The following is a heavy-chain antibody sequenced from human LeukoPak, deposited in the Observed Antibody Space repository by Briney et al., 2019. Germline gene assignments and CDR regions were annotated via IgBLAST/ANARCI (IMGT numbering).Heavy chain of an antibody. D-gene: IGHD1-7*01. CDR1: GFTFSNYW. Sequence: SGGSLRLSCAASGFTFSNYWMSWVRQAPGKGLEWVANIKQDGSEKYYVDSVKGRFTISRDNAKNSLYLQMNSLRAEDTAVYYCAKDLTGTTANWGQGTLVTVSS. J-gene: IGHJ4*02. CDR2: IKQDGSEK. V-gene: IGHV3-7*01. CDR3: AKDLTGTTAN.